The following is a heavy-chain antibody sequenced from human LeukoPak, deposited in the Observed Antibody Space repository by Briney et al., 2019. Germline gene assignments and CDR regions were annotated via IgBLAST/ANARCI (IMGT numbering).Heavy chain of an antibody. J-gene: IGHJ6*02. D-gene: IGHD2-2*01. CDR2: MISGGSV. Sequence: GGSLRLSCVDLGGRRIIKNKNWVRHSPQKGLEWLSMMISGGSVDYADSVKSRFSISKDTSRNTIYLQMNSLRVEDTAIYYCAKVPEAGTGYGMDVWGQGTTVTVS. V-gene: IGHV3-23*05. CDR1: GGRRIIKN. CDR3: AKVPEAGTGYGMDV.